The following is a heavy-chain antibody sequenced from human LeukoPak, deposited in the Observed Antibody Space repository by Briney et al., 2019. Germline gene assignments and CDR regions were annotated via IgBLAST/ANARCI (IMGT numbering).Heavy chain of an antibody. Sequence: GGSLRLSCAASQFTFGDSGMVWVRQAPGKGLEWVSGISWNGDENTYADSVKGRFTISREDAKNSLYLQMNSLSAEDTALYYCARDIWGPDHWGQGTLVTVSS. CDR1: QFTFGDSG. CDR3: ARDIWGPDH. J-gene: IGHJ4*02. CDR2: ISWNGDEN. D-gene: IGHD7-27*01. V-gene: IGHV3-20*04.